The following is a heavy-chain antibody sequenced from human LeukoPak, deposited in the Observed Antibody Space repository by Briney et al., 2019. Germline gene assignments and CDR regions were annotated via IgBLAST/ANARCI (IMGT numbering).Heavy chain of an antibody. V-gene: IGHV5-51*01. D-gene: IGHD1-1*01. CDR1: GYTFTTYW. CDR2: IYPTDSDA. CDR3: GASPSPTGTERYY. Sequence: LGESLKISCKGSGYTFTTYWIGWVRPMPGKGLEWMGIIYPTDSDARYSPSFQGQVTISVDTSISTVYLQWNSLKASDSAMYYCGASPSPTGTERYYWGQGTLVTVSS. J-gene: IGHJ4*02.